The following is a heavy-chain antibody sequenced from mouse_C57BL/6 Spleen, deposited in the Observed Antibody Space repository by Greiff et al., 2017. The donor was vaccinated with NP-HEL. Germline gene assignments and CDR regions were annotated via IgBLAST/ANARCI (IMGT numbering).Heavy chain of an antibody. D-gene: IGHD1-1*01. CDR3: ARGHYYGSSFPYWYFDV. CDR1: GYTFTSYW. CDR2: IDPSDSYT. Sequence: QVQLQQPGAELVKPGASVKLSCKASGYTFTSYWMQWVKQRPGQGLEWIGEIDPSDSYTNYNQKFKGKATLTVDTSSSTAYMQLSSLTSEDSAVYYLARGHYYGSSFPYWYFDVWGTGTTVTVSS. V-gene: IGHV1-50*01. J-gene: IGHJ1*03.